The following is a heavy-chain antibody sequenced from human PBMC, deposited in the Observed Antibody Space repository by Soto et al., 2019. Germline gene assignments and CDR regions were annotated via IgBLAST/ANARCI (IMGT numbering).Heavy chain of an antibody. CDR3: ARNLAVPAAIGPGGSSEVFDY. Sequence: GASVKVSCKASGGTFSSYAISWVRQAPGQGLEWMGGIIPIFGTANYAQKFQGRVTITADESTSTAYMELSSLRSEDTAVYYCARNLAVPAAIGPGGSSEVFDYWGQGTLVTVSS. CDR2: IIPIFGTA. D-gene: IGHD2-2*01. CDR1: GGTFSSYA. V-gene: IGHV1-69*13. J-gene: IGHJ4*02.